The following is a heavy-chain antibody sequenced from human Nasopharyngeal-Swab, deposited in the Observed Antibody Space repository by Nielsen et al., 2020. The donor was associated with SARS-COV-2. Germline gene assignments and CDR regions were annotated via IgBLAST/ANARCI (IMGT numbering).Heavy chain of an antibody. CDR2: IIPIFGTA. D-gene: IGHD3-22*01. J-gene: IGHJ3*02. V-gene: IGHV1-69*06. Sequence: WVRQAPGQGLEWMGGIIPIFGTANCAQKFQGRVTITADKSTSTAYMELSSLRSEDTAVYYCARAYYYDSSGYWDAFDIWGQGTMVTVSS. CDR3: ARAYYYDSSGYWDAFDI.